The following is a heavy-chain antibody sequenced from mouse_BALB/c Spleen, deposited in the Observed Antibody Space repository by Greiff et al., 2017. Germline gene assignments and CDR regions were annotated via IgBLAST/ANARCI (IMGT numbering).Heavy chain of an antibody. D-gene: IGHD3-1*01. V-gene: IGHV5-17*02. J-gene: IGHJ4*01. CDR1: GFTFSSFG. CDR2: ISSGSSTI. Sequence: DVQLVESGGGLVQPGGSRKLSCAASGFTFSSFGMHWVRQAPEKGLEWVAYISSGSSTIYYADTVKGRFTISRDNPKNTLFLQMTSLRSEDTAMYYCARSGYSNYYAMDYWGQGTSVTVSS. CDR3: ARSGYSNYYAMDY.